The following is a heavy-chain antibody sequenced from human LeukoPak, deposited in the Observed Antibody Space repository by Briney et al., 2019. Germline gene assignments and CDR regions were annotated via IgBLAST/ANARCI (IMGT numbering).Heavy chain of an antibody. J-gene: IGHJ4*02. V-gene: IGHV3-43D*03. Sequence: PGGSLRLSCAASGFTFDDYAMHWVRQAPGKGLEWVSLISWDGGSTYCADSVKGRFTISRDNSKNSLYLQMNSLRAEDTALYYCAEDQEGGDFWSGYYFDYWGQGTLVTVSS. CDR3: AEDQEGGDFWSGYYFDY. D-gene: IGHD3-3*01. CDR2: ISWDGGST. CDR1: GFTFDDYA.